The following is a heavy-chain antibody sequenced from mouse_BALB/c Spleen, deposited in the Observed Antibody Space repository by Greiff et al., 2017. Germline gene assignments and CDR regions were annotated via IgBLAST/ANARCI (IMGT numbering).Heavy chain of an antibody. J-gene: IGHJ3*01. V-gene: IGHV2-9*02. CDR1: GFSLTSYG. CDR3: ARGGYRAFAY. CDR2: IWAGGST. Sequence: VKLQESGPGLVAPSQSLSITCTVSGFSLTSYGVHWVRQPPGKGLEWLGVIWAGGSTNYNSALMSRLSISKDNSKSQVFLKMNSLQTDDTAMYYCARGGYRAFAYWGQGTLVTVSA. D-gene: IGHD2-14*01.